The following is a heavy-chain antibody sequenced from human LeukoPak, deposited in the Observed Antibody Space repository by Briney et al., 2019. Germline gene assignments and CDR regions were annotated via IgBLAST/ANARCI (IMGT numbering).Heavy chain of an antibody. CDR3: AREGAPQLSSYFDH. CDR1: GYTFTSYY. V-gene: IGHV1-46*01. CDR2: IDPSGGSA. Sequence: ASVKVSCKTSGYTFTSYYMHWVRQAPGQGLEWMGIIDPSGGSASYPQNFQGRVTMTRDTSTSTVYMDLSSLRSDDTAMYYCAREGAPQLSSYFDHWGQGTLVTVSS. J-gene: IGHJ4*02. D-gene: IGHD1-1*01.